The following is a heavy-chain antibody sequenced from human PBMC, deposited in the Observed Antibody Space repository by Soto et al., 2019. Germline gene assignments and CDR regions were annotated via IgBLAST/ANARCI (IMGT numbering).Heavy chain of an antibody. D-gene: IGHD4-4*01. CDR2: IRYSWNT. Sequence: SETLSLTCTVAGASFSSTSYYWGWIRQPPGKGLEWIGNIRYSWNTYYNPSLKSRVTVSLDTSKNQLSLRLTFVPAGNRVFYYCVREHSDYARYFLDYGGQETRVTAPS. CDR3: VREHSDYARYFLDY. J-gene: IGHJ4*02. CDR1: GASFSSTSYY. V-gene: IGHV4-39*07.